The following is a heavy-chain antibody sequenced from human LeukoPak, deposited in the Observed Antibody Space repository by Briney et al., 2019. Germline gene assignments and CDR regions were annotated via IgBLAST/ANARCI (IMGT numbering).Heavy chain of an antibody. J-gene: IGHJ6*02. Sequence: PGGSLRLSCAVSGFTFSSYAMSWVRQAPGKGLEWVSAISGSGGSTYYADSVKGRFTISRDNSKNTLYLQMNSLRAEDTAVYYCARVFTYYYDSSGYLSGMDVWGQGTTVTVSS. V-gene: IGHV3-23*01. CDR1: GFTFSSYA. D-gene: IGHD3-22*01. CDR3: ARVFTYYYDSSGYLSGMDV. CDR2: ISGSGGST.